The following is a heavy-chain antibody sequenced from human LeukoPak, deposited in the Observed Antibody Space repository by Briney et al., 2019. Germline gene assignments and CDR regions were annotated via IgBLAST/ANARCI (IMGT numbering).Heavy chain of an antibody. V-gene: IGHV3-23*01. D-gene: IGHD3-22*01. CDR3: ATITSMGVVLIS. CDR2: ISVSATNT. Sequence: PGGSLRLSCVASGFTFSSFDMTWVRQAPGKGLEWVSTISVSATNTYYADSVKGRFTISRDNSKNTLYLQMNSLRADDTAVYYCATITSMGVVLISWGQGTLVTVSS. CDR1: GFTFSSFD. J-gene: IGHJ1*01.